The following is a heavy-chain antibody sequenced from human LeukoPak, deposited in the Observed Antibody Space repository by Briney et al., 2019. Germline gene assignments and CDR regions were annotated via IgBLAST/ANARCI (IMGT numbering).Heavy chain of an antibody. V-gene: IGHV3-43*02. J-gene: IGHJ4*02. CDR2: ISGDAYAT. CDR1: GFIFDDYA. D-gene: IGHD3-22*01. Sequence: GGSLRLSCGASGFIFDDYAMHWVRHAPGKGLEWVSLISGDAYATYYGDSVKGRFTISRDNSKNSLYLQMNSLRTEDTALYYCAKGRDSSGYSFDYWGQGTLVTVSS. CDR3: AKGRDSSGYSFDY.